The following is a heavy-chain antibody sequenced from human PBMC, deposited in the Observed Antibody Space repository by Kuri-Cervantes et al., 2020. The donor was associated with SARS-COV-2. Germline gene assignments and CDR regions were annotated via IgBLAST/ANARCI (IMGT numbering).Heavy chain of an antibody. CDR1: GFIFSYYS. CDR3: AKDEHHYDYVWGSYRYPYYYGMDV. V-gene: IGHV3-23*03. CDR2: IYSGGST. Sequence: GGSLRLSCAASGFIFSYYSMNWVRQAPGKGLEWVSVIYSGGSTYYADSVKGRFTISRDNSKNTLYLQMNSLRAEDTAVYYCAKDEHHYDYVWGSYRYPYYYGMDVWGQGTTVTVSS. D-gene: IGHD3-16*02. J-gene: IGHJ6*02.